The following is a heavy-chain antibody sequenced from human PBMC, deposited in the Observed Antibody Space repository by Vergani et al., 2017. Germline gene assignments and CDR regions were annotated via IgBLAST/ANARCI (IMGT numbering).Heavy chain of an antibody. CDR1: GFSLRNKDVG. CDR2: IYGNEDK. J-gene: IGHJ4*02. D-gene: IGHD3-3*01. CDR3: AHKERDKSAYHY. Sequence: QITLKESGPTLVKPTQTLTLTCTFSGFSLRNKDVGVAWIRQPPGEALEWLALIYGNEDKRYSPSLKTRLTLTKDTSKNQVVLKMTNVDPVDTATYYCAHKERDKSAYHYWGQGTPVTVSS. V-gene: IGHV2-5*01.